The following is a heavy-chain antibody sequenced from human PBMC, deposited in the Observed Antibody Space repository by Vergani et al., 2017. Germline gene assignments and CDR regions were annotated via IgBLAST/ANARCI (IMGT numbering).Heavy chain of an antibody. D-gene: IGHD3-10*01. CDR2: MYHSGST. CDR3: GRVADFYGLGRRLLDL. V-gene: IGHV4-59*01. Sequence: QVRLQESGPGLVKPSETLSLTCSVSGGSMSGYYWSWIRQPPGKELGWVGYMYHSGSTNYNPPLETRVTISGDTSKNQFSLKLNSVTAADTAVYYFGRVADFYGLGRRLLDLWGQGILVTVSS. J-gene: IGHJ5*02. CDR1: GGSMSGYY.